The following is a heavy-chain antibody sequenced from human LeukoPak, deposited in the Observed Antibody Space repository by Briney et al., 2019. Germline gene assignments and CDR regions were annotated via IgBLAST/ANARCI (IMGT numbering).Heavy chain of an antibody. V-gene: IGHV5-51*01. CDR1: GYSFTSYW. CDR3: ARRVAAAGLDY. J-gene: IGHJ4*02. Sequence: NHGESLKISCKGSGYSFTSYWIGWVRQMPGKGLEWMGIIYPGDSDTRYSPPFQGQVTISADKSISTAYLQWSSLKASDTAMYYCARRVAAAGLDYWGQGTLVTVSS. D-gene: IGHD6-13*01. CDR2: IYPGDSDT.